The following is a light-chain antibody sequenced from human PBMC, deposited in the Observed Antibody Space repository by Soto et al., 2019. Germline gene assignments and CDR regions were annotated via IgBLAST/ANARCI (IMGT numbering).Light chain of an antibody. V-gene: IGLV1-47*01. CDR3: SAWDDSLVV. CDR1: SSNIGSNY. J-gene: IGLJ2*01. Sequence: QSVLTQPPSASGTPGQRVTISCSGSSSNIGSNYVCWYQQLPGTAPNLLIYRNNKRPSAVPDRCSGSKSGTSAALATSGLRSEEEADYYCSAWDDSLVVFGGGTKVTVL. CDR2: RNN.